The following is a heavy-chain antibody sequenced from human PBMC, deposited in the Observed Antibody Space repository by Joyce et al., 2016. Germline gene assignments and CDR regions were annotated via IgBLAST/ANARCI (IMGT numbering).Heavy chain of an antibody. CDR3: AKDRSSSSWFSLDY. J-gene: IGHJ4*02. Sequence: QVQLVESGGGVVLPGWSLRLSCAASGFTFSTYGMHWVRQDPGKGREWVAVISYDGRNKYYADPVKGRFTISRNNSKNTLYLQMNSLRAEDTALYYCAKDRSSSSWFSLDYWGQGTLVTVSS. D-gene: IGHD2-2*01. CDR2: ISYDGRNK. V-gene: IGHV3-30*18. CDR1: GFTFSTYG.